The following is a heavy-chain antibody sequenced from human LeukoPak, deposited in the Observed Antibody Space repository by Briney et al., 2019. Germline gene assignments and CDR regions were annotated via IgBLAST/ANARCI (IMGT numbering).Heavy chain of an antibody. J-gene: IGHJ4*02. CDR1: GDSVSTNSAG. CDR3: ARGWLTTYFDP. D-gene: IGHD4-11*01. CDR2: TYYSSKWSN. V-gene: IGHV6-1*01. Sequence: SQTLSLTCAISGDSVSTNSAGWNWIRQSPSSGLEWLGRTYYSSKWSNDYAVSVKSRITITPDTSKNQFSLHLSSVTPDDTAVYYCARGWLTTYFDPWGQGILVTFSS.